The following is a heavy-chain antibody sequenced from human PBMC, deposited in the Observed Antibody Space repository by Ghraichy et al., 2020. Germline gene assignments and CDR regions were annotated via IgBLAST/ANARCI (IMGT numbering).Heavy chain of an antibody. J-gene: IGHJ4*02. Sequence: ASVKVSCKASGYTFSGYYMHWVRQAPGQGLEWMGWINPNSGGTDYAQKFQGRVTLTRDTSISAVYMELSSLTSDDTAVYYCATIATSGTMVNFAYWGQGTLVAVSS. V-gene: IGHV1-2*02. CDR3: ATIATSGTMVNFAY. CDR2: INPNSGGT. CDR1: GYTFSGYY. D-gene: IGHD1-1*01.